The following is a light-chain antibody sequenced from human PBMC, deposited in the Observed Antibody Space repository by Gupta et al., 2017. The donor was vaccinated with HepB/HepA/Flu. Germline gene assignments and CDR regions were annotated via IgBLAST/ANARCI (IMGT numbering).Light chain of an antibody. J-gene: IGLJ3*02. CDR1: SSNIGSNY. Sequence: SVLTQPPSASGTPSQTVTLSFSCYSSNIGSNYVYWYQQLPGTGPKLLIYRNNQRPSGVPDRFSGSKSGTSASLAISGLRSEDEADYYCAAWDDSLSGRGVFGGGTKLTVL. CDR2: RNN. V-gene: IGLV1-47*01. CDR3: AAWDDSLSGRGV.